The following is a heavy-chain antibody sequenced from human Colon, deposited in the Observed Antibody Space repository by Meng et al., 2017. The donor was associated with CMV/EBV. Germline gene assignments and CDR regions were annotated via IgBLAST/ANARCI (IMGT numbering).Heavy chain of an antibody. CDR1: FMFGSYV. J-gene: IGHJ4*02. Sequence: FMFGSYVMTWVRQGPGKGLEWVASINGRGTKTYYADSVQGRFTISRDNSQNMVYLEMNSLRAEDTAVYYCAKDACSSTSCNDPRYCDYWGQGRLVTVSS. CDR3: AKDACSSTSCNDPRYCDY. CDR2: INGRGTKT. V-gene: IGHV3-23*01. D-gene: IGHD2-2*01.